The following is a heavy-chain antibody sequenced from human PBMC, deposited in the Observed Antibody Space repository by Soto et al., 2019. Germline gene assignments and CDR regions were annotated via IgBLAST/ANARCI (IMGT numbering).Heavy chain of an antibody. CDR1: GYTFTGYY. Sequence: GASVKVSCKASGYTFTGYYMRWVRQAPGQGLEWMGWISAYNGNTNYAQKLQGRVTMTTDTSTSTAYMELRSLRSDDTAVYYCARDVLRFLESLPLYQTGVSAFDIWGQRTMVTVSS. CDR2: ISAYNGNT. J-gene: IGHJ3*02. D-gene: IGHD3-3*01. CDR3: ARDVLRFLESLPLYQTGVSAFDI. V-gene: IGHV1-18*04.